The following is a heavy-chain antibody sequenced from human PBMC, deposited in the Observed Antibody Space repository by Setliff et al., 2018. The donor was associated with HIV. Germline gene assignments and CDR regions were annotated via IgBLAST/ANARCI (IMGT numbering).Heavy chain of an antibody. CDR1: GFTFSSYA. J-gene: IGHJ4*02. V-gene: IGHV3-23*01. CDR2: IGPVGTST. CDR3: AREEISYYFDY. Sequence: PGESLKISCAASGFTFSSYAMSWVRQAPGKGLEWVSAIGPVGTSTYYADSVKGRFTISRGNSKNTLFLQMNSPRAEDTAVYYCAREEISYYFDYWGQGTLVTVSS.